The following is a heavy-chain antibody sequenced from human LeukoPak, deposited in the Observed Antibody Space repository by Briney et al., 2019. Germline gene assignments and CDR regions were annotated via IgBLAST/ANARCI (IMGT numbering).Heavy chain of an antibody. Sequence: GGSLRLSCAASGFTFSSYTMNWVRQAPGKGLEWVALISYDGSNKYYADSVEGQFTISRDNSKNTLYLQMNSLRAEDTAVYYCVKLFRPDYWGQGTLVTVSS. CDR3: VKLFRPDY. CDR1: GFTFSSYT. J-gene: IGHJ4*02. CDR2: ISYDGSNK. V-gene: IGHV3-30*18. D-gene: IGHD3-10*01.